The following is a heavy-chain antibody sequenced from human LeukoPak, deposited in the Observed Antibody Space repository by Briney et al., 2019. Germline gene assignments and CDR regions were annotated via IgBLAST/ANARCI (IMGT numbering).Heavy chain of an antibody. CDR3: ASRGPAYYFDY. Sequence: PGGSLRLSCAASGFSFSSYDMHWVRQATGKGLEWVSGIGTTGDTYYPGSVKGRFTISRDNSKNTLYLQMNSLRAEDTAVYYCASRGPAYYFDYWGQGTLVTVSS. CDR2: IGTTGDT. V-gene: IGHV3-13*04. D-gene: IGHD1-14*01. CDR1: GFSFSSYD. J-gene: IGHJ4*02.